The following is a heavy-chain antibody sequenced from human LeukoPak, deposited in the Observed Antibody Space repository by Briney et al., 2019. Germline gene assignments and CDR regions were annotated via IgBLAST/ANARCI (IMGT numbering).Heavy chain of an antibody. CDR1: GGSISSSGFY. CDR3: ARQYSGSHDY. D-gene: IGHD1-26*01. Sequence: PSETLSLTCSVSGGSISSSGFYWVWIRQPPGKGLEWIGTVYISGTTYYNPSLKSRVTISVDTSKNHFSLRLNSVTAADTAVYYCARQYSGSHDYWGRGTLVTVSS. J-gene: IGHJ4*02. V-gene: IGHV4-39*01. CDR2: VYISGTT.